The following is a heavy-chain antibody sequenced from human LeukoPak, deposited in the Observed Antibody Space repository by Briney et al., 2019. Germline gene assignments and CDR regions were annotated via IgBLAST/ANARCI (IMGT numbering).Heavy chain of an antibody. CDR3: ARAVAGTAYYFDY. J-gene: IGHJ4*02. V-gene: IGHV4-59*12. Sequence: SETLSLTCTVSGGSISSYYWSWIRQPPGKGLEWIGEIYHSGSTNYNPSLKSRVTISVDKSKNQFSLKLSSVTAADTAVYYCARAVAGTAYYFDYWGQGTLVTVSS. D-gene: IGHD6-19*01. CDR2: IYHSGST. CDR1: GGSISSYY.